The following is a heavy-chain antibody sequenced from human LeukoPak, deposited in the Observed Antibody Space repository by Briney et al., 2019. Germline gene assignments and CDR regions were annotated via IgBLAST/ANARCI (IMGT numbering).Heavy chain of an antibody. CDR1: GLTVSSNY. Sequence: GGSLRLSCAASGLTVSSNYMSWVRQAPGKGLEWVSYISRDSSTIYYADSLKGRFTISRDNAKNSVYLQMNSLRAEDTAVYYCVRASSGWRGYYFDYWGQGTLVTVSS. D-gene: IGHD6-19*01. CDR2: ISRDSSTI. V-gene: IGHV3-48*01. J-gene: IGHJ4*02. CDR3: VRASSGWRGYYFDY.